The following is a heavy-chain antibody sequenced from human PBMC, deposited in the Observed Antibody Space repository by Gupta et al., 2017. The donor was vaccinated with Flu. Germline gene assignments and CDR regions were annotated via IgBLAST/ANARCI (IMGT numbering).Heavy chain of an antibody. V-gene: IGHV1-8*01. CDR3: ARGYYGIREGGWEGGAFDI. Sequence: WVRQATGQGLEWRGWMNPDSSNTGYAQNFQGRVTMKRDTSTGTADMELSSLRSEDTAVYYGARGYYGIREGGWEGGAFDIWGQGTMVTVSS. D-gene: IGHD1-26*01. CDR2: MNPDSSNT. J-gene: IGHJ3*02.